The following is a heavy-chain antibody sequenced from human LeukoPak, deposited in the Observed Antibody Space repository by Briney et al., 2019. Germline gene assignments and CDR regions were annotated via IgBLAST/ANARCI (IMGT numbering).Heavy chain of an antibody. Sequence: SETLSLTCAVYGGSSSGYYWNWIRQPPGKGLEWIGEINHRGNTNYNPSLKSRVTMSVDTSKNQFSLELRSVTAADTAVYYCARDFLDGDNAFDIWAKGQWSPSLQ. CDR2: INHRGNT. V-gene: IGHV4-34*01. CDR3: ARDFLDGDNAFDI. J-gene: IGHJ3*02. D-gene: IGHD3/OR15-3a*01. CDR1: GGSSSGYY.